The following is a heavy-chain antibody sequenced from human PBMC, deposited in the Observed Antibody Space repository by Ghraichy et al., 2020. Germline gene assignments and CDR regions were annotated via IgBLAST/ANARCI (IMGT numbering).Heavy chain of an antibody. D-gene: IGHD1-1*01. V-gene: IGHV3-23*01. J-gene: IGHJ4*02. CDR1: GFTFNYYA. Sequence: GGSLRLSCAASGFTFNYYAMGWVRQAPGKGLEWVSAISGSGDNTYYADSVNGRFTISRDNSRNTLYLQMHSLRADDTAVYYCARIPHPTYYFDYWGQGTLATVSS. CDR3: ARIPHPTYYFDY. CDR2: ISGSGDNT.